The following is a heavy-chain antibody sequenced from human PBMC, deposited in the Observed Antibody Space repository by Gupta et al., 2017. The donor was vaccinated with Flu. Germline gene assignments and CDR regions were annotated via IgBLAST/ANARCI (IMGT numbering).Heavy chain of an antibody. CDR3: AREKVGIGDRPSAFDP. V-gene: IGHV1-2*06. D-gene: IGHD6-6*01. CDR1: Y. Sequence: YIQWVRQEPGQGLEWVGRINPNSGGMDYAEKVEGRVTMTSDTYIDTAYMEPSRLKSDDKAVYFCAREKVGIGDRPSAFDPWGQGTLVTVSS. CDR2: INPNSGGM. J-gene: IGHJ5*02.